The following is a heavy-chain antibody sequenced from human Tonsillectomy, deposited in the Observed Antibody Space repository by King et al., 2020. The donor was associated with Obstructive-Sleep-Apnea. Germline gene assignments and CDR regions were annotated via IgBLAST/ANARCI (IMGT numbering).Heavy chain of an antibody. Sequence: VQLVESGGGVVQPGRSLSLSCAASGFTFSSYALHWVRQAPGKGLAWVAVISYDGSNKYYADSVKGRFTISRDNSKNTLYLQMNSLSAEDTAVYYCARDLTMVRGVSYFDYWGQGTLVTVSS. V-gene: IGHV3-30-3*01. D-gene: IGHD3-10*01. CDR3: ARDLTMVRGVSYFDY. J-gene: IGHJ4*02. CDR1: GFTFSSYA. CDR2: ISYDGSNK.